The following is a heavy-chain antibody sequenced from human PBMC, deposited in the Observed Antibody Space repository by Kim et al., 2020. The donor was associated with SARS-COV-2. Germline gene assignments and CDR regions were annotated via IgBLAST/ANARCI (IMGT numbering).Heavy chain of an antibody. D-gene: IGHD4-17*01. J-gene: IGHJ4*02. V-gene: IGHV4-34*01. Sequence: NPSLKSRVTISVDTSKNQFSLKLSSVTVADTAVYYCARGSYGGNSYPFDYWGQGTLVTVSS. CDR3: ARGSYGGNSYPFDY.